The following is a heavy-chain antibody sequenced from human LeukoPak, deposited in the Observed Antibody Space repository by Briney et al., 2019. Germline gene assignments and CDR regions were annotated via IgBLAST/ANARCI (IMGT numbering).Heavy chain of an antibody. D-gene: IGHD5-24*01. CDR1: GYTLTELS. CDR2: FDPEDGET. V-gene: IGHV1-24*01. J-gene: IGHJ2*01. CDR3: ATATRWLQFGWYFDL. Sequence: ASVKVSCKVSGYTLTELSMHWVRQAPGKGLEWMGGFDPEDGETIYAQKFQGRVTMTEDTSTDTAYMELSSLRSEDTAVYYCATATRWLQFGWYFDLWGRGTLVTVSS.